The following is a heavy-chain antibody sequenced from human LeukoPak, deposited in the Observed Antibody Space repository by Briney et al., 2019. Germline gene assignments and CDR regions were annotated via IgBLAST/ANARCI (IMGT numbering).Heavy chain of an antibody. CDR1: GFTFSNAW. CDR3: TRHTNILTRRRYFDY. Sequence: GGSLRLSCAASGFTFSNAWMSWVRQAPGKGLEWVGRIKSKTDGGTTDYAAPVKGRFTISRDDSKNTLYLQMNSLKTEDTAVYYCTRHTNILTRRRYFDYWGQGTLVTVSS. D-gene: IGHD3-9*01. V-gene: IGHV3-15*01. CDR2: IKSKTDGGTT. J-gene: IGHJ4*02.